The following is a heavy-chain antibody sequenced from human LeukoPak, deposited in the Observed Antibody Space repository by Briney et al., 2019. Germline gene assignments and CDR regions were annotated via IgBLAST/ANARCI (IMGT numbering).Heavy chain of an antibody. V-gene: IGHV4-34*01. CDR1: GGSFSGYY. Sequence: PSETLSLTCAVYGGSFSGYYWSWIRQPPGKGLEWIGEINHSGSTNYNPSLKSRVTISVDTSKNQFSLKLSSVTAADTAVYYCARTFRRGAHYYMDVWGKGTTVTISS. D-gene: IGHD1-26*01. CDR3: ARTFRRGAHYYMDV. J-gene: IGHJ6*03. CDR2: INHSGST.